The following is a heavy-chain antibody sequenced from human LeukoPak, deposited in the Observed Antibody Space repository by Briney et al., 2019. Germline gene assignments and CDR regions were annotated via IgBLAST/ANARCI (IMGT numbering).Heavy chain of an antibody. CDR3: TRHRPDYGDYGGHWFDP. Sequence: GGSLRLSCAASGFTFSGSAMHWVRQASGKGLEWVGRIRSKANSYATAYAASVKGRFTISRDDSKNTAYLQMNSLKTEDTAVYYCTRHRPDYGDYGGHWFDPWGQGTLVTVSS. J-gene: IGHJ5*02. V-gene: IGHV3-73*01. CDR1: GFTFSGSA. CDR2: IRSKANSYAT. D-gene: IGHD4-17*01.